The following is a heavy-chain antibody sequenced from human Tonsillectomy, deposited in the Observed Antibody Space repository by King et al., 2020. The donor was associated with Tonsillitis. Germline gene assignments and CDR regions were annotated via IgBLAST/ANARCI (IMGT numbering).Heavy chain of an antibody. CDR2: IKQGGSAK. V-gene: IGHV3-7*03. CDR1: GFTFSTYW. Sequence: VQLVESGGGLVQPGGSLRLSCAVSGFTFSTYWLIWVRQSPGKGLEWGADIKQGGSAKYYVDSVKGRFTISRDNAKNSLYLQMNSLRAEDTAVYFCARVSDGAFDIWGQGTMVTVSS. J-gene: IGHJ3*02. CDR3: ARVSDGAFDI.